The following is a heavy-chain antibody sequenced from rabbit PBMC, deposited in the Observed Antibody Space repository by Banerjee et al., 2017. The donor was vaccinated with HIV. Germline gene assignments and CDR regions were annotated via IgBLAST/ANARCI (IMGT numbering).Heavy chain of an antibody. D-gene: IGHD4-1*01. CDR3: ARDLAGVIGWNFGL. J-gene: IGHJ4*01. V-gene: IGHV1S45*01. CDR1: GFDLSSGYD. Sequence: QEQLVESGGDLVKPEGSLTLTCTASGFDLSSGYDMCWVRQAPGKGLEWIACIYVGSGGRTYYASWAKGRFTISKTSSTTVTLQMTSLTAADTATYFCARDLAGVIGWNFGLWGPGTLVTVS. CDR2: IYVGSGGRT.